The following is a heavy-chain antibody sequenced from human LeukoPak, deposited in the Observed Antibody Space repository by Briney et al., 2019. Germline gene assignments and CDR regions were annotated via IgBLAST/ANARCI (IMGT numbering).Heavy chain of an antibody. V-gene: IGHV1-46*01. CDR3: ARDMATTLDY. Sequence: GASVKVSCKVSGYTLTELSMHWVRQAPGQGLEWMGIINPSGGSTSYAQKFQGRVTMTRDMSTSTVYMELSSLRSEDTAVYYCARDMATTLDYWGQGTLVTVSS. CDR2: INPSGGST. J-gene: IGHJ4*02. CDR1: GYTLTELS. D-gene: IGHD5-24*01.